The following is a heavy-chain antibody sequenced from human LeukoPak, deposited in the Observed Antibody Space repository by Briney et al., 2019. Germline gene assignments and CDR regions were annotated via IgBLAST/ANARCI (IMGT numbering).Heavy chain of an antibody. CDR3: ARGIETWTYYDFWSGYSFDY. Sequence: SETLSLTCAVYGGSFSGYYWSWIRQPPGKGLEWIGEINHSGSTNYNPSLKSRVTISVDTSKNQFSLKLSSVTAADTAVYYCARGIETWTYYDFWSGYSFDYWGQGTLVTVSS. CDR1: GGSFSGYY. CDR2: INHSGST. V-gene: IGHV4-34*01. D-gene: IGHD3-3*01. J-gene: IGHJ4*02.